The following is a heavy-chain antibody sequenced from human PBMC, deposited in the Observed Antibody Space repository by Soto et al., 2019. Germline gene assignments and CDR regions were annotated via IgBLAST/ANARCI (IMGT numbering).Heavy chain of an antibody. Sequence: EVQLVESGGGLVQPGGSLRLSCAASGFTFSSYSMNWVRQAPGKGLEWVSYISSSSSTIYYADSVKGRFTISRDNAKNSLYLQMNSLRDEDTAVYYCAINILDDVGWYFDLWGRGTLVTVSS. V-gene: IGHV3-48*02. CDR1: GFTFSSYS. CDR3: AINILDDVGWYFDL. CDR2: ISSSSSTI. D-gene: IGHD3-9*01. J-gene: IGHJ2*01.